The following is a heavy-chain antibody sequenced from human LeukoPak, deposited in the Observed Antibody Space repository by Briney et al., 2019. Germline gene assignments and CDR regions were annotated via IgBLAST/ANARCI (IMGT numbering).Heavy chain of an antibody. CDR2: INPGGSST. CDR1: GFTFSSYW. CDR3: ARSSQADDY. V-gene: IGHV3-74*01. Sequence: GGSLRLSCAASGFTFSSYWTHWVRQVPGKGLVWVSRINPGGSSTAYADSVKGRFTISRDNAKNTLYLQMDSLRAEDTAINYCARSSQADDYWGQGTLVTVSS. J-gene: IGHJ4*02. D-gene: IGHD6-13*01.